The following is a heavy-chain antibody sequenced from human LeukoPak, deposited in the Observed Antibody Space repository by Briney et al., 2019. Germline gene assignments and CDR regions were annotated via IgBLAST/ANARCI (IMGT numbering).Heavy chain of an antibody. CDR3: ARRLLGYCSGGSCYSGYFQH. D-gene: IGHD2-15*01. J-gene: IGHJ1*01. CDR2: IYYSGST. Sequence: SETLSLTCTVSGGSISSYHWSWIRQPPGKGLECIGYIYYSGSTHYNPSLKSRVTISVDTSKNQFSLKLSSVTAADTAMYYCARRLLGYCSGGSCYSGYFQHWGQGTLVTVSS. V-gene: IGHV4-59*12. CDR1: GGSISSYH.